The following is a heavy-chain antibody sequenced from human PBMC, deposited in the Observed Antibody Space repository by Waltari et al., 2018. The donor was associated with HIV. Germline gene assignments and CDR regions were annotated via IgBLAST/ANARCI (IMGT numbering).Heavy chain of an antibody. D-gene: IGHD3-3*01. CDR3: ARVSIFGVVIHYYYYYGMDV. CDR1: GFPFSSYG. J-gene: IGHJ6*02. V-gene: IGHV3-21*01. Sequence: EVQLVESGGGLVKPGGSLRLSCAASGFPFSSYGRNGVGQAPGKGLEWVSSISSSISYIYYADSVKGRFTISRDNAKNSLYLQMNSLRAEDTAVYYCARVSIFGVVIHYYYYYGMDVWGQGTTVTVSS. CDR2: ISSSISYI.